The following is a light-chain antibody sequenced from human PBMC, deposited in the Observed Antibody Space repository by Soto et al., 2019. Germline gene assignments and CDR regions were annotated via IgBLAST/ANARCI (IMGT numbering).Light chain of an antibody. CDR3: SLYTTSSTVV. J-gene: IGLJ2*01. V-gene: IGLV2-14*03. Sequence: QSVLTQPASVSGSPGQSITISCTGTSSDVGASNYVSWYQQHPGEAPKLMISDVTDRPSGVSYRFSGSKSGSTASLTISGLQAEDEAAYFCSLYTTSSTVVFGGGTKVTVL. CDR2: DVT. CDR1: SSDVGASNY.